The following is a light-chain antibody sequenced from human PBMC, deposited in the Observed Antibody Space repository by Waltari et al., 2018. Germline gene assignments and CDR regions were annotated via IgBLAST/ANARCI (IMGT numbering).Light chain of an antibody. V-gene: IGLV2-11*01. J-gene: IGLJ3*02. CDR2: DVF. Sequence: QSALIQPRSVSGSPGQSVTISCAGAGSDVGDFNSVSWYQQHPGQAPKLIIFDVFKRPSGVPDRFSGSKSGTSASLTVSGLQAEDEADYYCCSYAGIWVFGGGTKLTVL. CDR1: GSDVGDFNS. CDR3: CSYAGIWV.